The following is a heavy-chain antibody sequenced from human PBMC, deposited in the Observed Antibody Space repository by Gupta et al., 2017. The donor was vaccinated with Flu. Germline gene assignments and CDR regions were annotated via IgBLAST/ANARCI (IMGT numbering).Heavy chain of an antibody. CDR1: GSTFSSYA. Sequence: EVQMFESGGGWVQPGGSLRLSCAAPGSTFSSYAMSWVRQAPGKGLEWVAGITGSGGSTYSADSVKGRFTISRDNSKNTLYLQMNSLRAEDTAVYYCAKAPSRDSSGFEGFDYWGQGTLVTVSS. CDR2: ITGSGGST. CDR3: AKAPSRDSSGFEGFDY. D-gene: IGHD6-19*01. J-gene: IGHJ4*02. V-gene: IGHV3-23*01.